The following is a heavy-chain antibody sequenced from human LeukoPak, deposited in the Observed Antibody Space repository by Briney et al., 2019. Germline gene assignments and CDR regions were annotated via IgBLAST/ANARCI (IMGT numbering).Heavy chain of an antibody. Sequence: GGSLRLSCVASGLDFSDSGMLWVRQAPGKGLEWLSSISSSSRYIYYAVSVKGRLTISRDNAKNSLYLHMDSLRAEDTAVYYYAREFTAMAFDYWGQGALVTVSS. CDR1: GLDFSDSG. V-gene: IGHV3-21*01. CDR2: ISSSSRYI. J-gene: IGHJ4*02. D-gene: IGHD5-18*01. CDR3: AREFTAMAFDY.